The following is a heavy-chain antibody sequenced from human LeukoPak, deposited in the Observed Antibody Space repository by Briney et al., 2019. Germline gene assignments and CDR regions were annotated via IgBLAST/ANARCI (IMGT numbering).Heavy chain of an antibody. CDR1: GFTFSNYG. J-gene: IGHJ4*02. V-gene: IGHV3-48*04. D-gene: IGHD3-3*01. Sequence: GGSLRLSCAASGFTFSNYGMNWVRQAPGKGLEWVSYISSSGDTIYYADSVKGRFTISRDNAKNSLYLQMNSLRAEDTAVYYCARGRVFFDYWGQGTLVTVSS. CDR2: ISSSGDTI. CDR3: ARGRVFFDY.